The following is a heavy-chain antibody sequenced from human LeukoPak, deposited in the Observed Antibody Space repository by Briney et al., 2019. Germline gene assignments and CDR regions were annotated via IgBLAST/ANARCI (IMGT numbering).Heavy chain of an antibody. V-gene: IGHV4-59*01. D-gene: IGHD5-12*01. Sequence: SETLSLTCTVSGGSISSYYWSWIRQPPGKGLEWIGYIYYSGSTNYNPSLKSRVTISVDTSKNQFSLKLSSVTAADTAVYYCARDDVDKDAFDIWGQGTMVTVSS. CDR1: GGSISSYY. CDR3: ARDDVDKDAFDI. J-gene: IGHJ3*02. CDR2: IYYSGST.